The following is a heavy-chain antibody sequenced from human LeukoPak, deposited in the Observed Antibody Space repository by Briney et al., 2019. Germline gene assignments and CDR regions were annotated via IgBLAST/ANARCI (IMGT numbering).Heavy chain of an antibody. V-gene: IGHV4-31*11. CDR1: GDSISSVNYF. D-gene: IGHD4-17*01. Sequence: SETLSLTCAVSGDSISSVNYFWSWIRQHPGKGPEWIGYISYRGSTYYNPSLRSRVSISLDTSKNQLSLRLSSVTAADTAVYYCATRFPDFGDYVPYFDYWGQGTLVTVSS. CDR2: ISYRGST. J-gene: IGHJ4*02. CDR3: ATRFPDFGDYVPYFDY.